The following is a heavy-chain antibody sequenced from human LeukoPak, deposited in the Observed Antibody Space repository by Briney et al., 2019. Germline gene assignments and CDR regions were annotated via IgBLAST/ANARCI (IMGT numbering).Heavy chain of an antibody. J-gene: IGHJ4*02. Sequence: GGSLRLSCAASAFTFSNYAMSWVRQVPGKGLEYVSALSASGENKYYADSVRGRFTVSRDNSNNMLYLQMNIVRDEDTAIYYCARVFSKLLWFGEFTYFDYWGQGTLVTVSS. CDR1: AFTFSNYA. CDR2: LSASGENK. V-gene: IGHV3-23*01. CDR3: ARVFSKLLWFGEFTYFDY. D-gene: IGHD3-10*01.